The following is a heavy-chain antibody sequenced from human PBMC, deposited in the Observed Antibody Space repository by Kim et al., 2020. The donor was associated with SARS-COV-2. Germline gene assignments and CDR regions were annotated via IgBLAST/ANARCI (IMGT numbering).Heavy chain of an antibody. J-gene: IGHJ5*02. CDR2: IYYSGST. CDR3: ARDYSSSSGNWFDP. D-gene: IGHD6-6*01. CDR1: GGSISSYY. Sequence: SETLSLTCTVSGGSISSYYWSWIRQPPGKGLEWIGYIYYSGSTNYNPSLKSLVTISVDTSKNQFSLKLSSVTATDTAVYYCARDYSSSSGNWFDPWGQGTLVTVSS. V-gene: IGHV4-59*13.